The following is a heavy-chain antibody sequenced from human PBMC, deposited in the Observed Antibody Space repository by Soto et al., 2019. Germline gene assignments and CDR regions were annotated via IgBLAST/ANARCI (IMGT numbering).Heavy chain of an antibody. CDR3: VGDVNYYYSSGHRDY. Sequence: EVQLVESGGGLVKPGGSLRLSCAASGFTFSTYSMHWVRQAPGKGLEWVSSISSTSTYIYYADSVKGRFTISRDNAKNSLYLQMNSLRGEDTAVYYCVGDVNYYYSSGHRDYWGQGTLVTVSS. CDR1: GFTFSTYS. V-gene: IGHV3-21*01. D-gene: IGHD3-22*01. J-gene: IGHJ4*02. CDR2: ISSTSTYI.